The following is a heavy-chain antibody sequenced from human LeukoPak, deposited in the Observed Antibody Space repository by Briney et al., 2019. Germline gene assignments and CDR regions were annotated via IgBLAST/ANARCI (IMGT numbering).Heavy chain of an antibody. D-gene: IGHD5-18*01. Sequence: SETLSLTCAVYGGSFRGYYWSWIRQPPGKRLEWIGEINHSGSTNYNPSLKSRVNISVDTSKNQFSLKLSSVTAADTAVYYCARGRGYSYGFKFYYFDYWGQGTLVTVSS. J-gene: IGHJ4*02. CDR3: ARGRGYSYGFKFYYFDY. V-gene: IGHV4-34*01. CDR1: GGSFRGYY. CDR2: INHSGST.